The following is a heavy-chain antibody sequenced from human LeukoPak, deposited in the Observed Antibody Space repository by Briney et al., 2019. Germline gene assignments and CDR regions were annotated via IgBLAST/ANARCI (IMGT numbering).Heavy chain of an antibody. V-gene: IGHV1-69*04. J-gene: IGHJ4*02. D-gene: IGHD1-26*01. Sequence: SVKVSCKASGGTFSSYAISWVRQAPGQRLEWMGRIIPILGIANYAQKFQGRVTITADKSTSTAYMELSSLRSEDTAVYYCARNVPTIVGATTGDYWGQGTLVTVSS. CDR1: GGTFSSYA. CDR3: ARNVPTIVGATTGDY. CDR2: IIPILGIA.